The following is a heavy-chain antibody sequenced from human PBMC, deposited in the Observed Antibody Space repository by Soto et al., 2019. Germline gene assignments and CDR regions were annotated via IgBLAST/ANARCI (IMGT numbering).Heavy chain of an antibody. CDR1: GGTFSSYT. D-gene: IGHD3-9*01. J-gene: IGHJ6*03. CDR3: ARAGDILTSYSNYYYYYTDV. CDR2: IIPILGIA. Sequence: QVQLVQSGAEVKKPGSSVRVSCKASGGTFSSYTISWVRQAPGQGLEWMGRIIPILGIANYAQNFQGRVTITADKSTSTSYMELSSLRAEDTAVYYCARAGDILTSYSNYYYYYTDVWGKGTTVTVSS. V-gene: IGHV1-69*02.